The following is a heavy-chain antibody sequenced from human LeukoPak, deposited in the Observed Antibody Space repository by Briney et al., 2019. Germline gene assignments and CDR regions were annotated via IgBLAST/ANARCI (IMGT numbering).Heavy chain of an antibody. Sequence: GESLKISCKGSGYSFTSYWIGWVRQMPGKGLEWMGIIYPGDSDTRYSPSFQGQVTISADKSISTAYLQWSSLKASDTAMYYCATLEGYGSSTSCYTHYFDYWGQGTLVTVSS. CDR2: IYPGDSDT. CDR3: ATLEGYGSSTSCYTHYFDY. J-gene: IGHJ4*02. D-gene: IGHD2-2*02. CDR1: GYSFTSYW. V-gene: IGHV5-51*01.